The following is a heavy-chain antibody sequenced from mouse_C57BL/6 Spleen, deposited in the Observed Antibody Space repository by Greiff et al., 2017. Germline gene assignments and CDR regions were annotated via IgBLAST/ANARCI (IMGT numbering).Heavy chain of an antibody. Sequence: QVQLQQSGAELVRPGTSVKVSCKASGYAFTNYLIEWVKQRPGQGLEWIGVINPGSGGTNYNEKFKGKATLTADKSSSTAYLQLSSLTSEDSAVYCCARSNGSSHFDYWGQGTTLTVSS. V-gene: IGHV1-54*01. CDR1: GYAFTNYL. D-gene: IGHD1-1*01. J-gene: IGHJ2*01. CDR3: ARSNGSSHFDY. CDR2: INPGSGGT.